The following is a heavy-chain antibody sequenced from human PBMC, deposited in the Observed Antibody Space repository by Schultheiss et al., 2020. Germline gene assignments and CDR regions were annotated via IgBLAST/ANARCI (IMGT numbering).Heavy chain of an antibody. Sequence: SQTLSLTCTVSGGSISSGGYYWSLIRQHPGKGLEWIGYIYYSGSTYYNPSLKSLVTISVDTSKNQFSLKLSSVTAADTAVYYCAREDTVGRWCDPWGQGILVTVAS. D-gene: IGHD3/OR15-3a*01. J-gene: IGHJ5*02. V-gene: IGHV4-31*01. CDR2: IYYSGST. CDR1: GGSISSGGYY. CDR3: AREDTVGRWCDP.